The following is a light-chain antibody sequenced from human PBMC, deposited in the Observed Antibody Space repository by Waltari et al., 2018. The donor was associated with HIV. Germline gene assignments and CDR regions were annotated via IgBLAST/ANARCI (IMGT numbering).Light chain of an antibody. J-gene: IGKJ4*01. Sequence: DIVMTQSPDSLAVSLGERATIKCKSSQSVLYSSNNNNYLAWYQQKPGQPLKLLIYWSSTRESGVPDRFSGSGSGTDFTLTISSLQAEDVAVYYCQQYYSVPLTFGGGTKVEIK. CDR2: WSS. CDR3: QQYYSVPLT. CDR1: QSVLYSSNNNNY. V-gene: IGKV4-1*01.